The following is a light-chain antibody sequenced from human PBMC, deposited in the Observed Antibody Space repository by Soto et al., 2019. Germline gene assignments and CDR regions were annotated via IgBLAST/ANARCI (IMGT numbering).Light chain of an antibody. Sequence: DIVLTQSPGTLSLSPGERATLSCRASQSVSSSYLAWYQQKPGQAPRLLIYGASSRATGIPDRFSGSGSGTDFTLTISRLEPEDLAVYYCQQYGSSLLTFGGGTKVEIK. CDR2: GAS. V-gene: IGKV3-20*01. CDR3: QQYGSSLLT. CDR1: QSVSSSY. J-gene: IGKJ4*01.